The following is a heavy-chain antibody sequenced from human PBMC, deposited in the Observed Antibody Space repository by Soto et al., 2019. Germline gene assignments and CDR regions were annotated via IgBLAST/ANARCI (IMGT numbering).Heavy chain of an antibody. D-gene: IGHD3-3*01. J-gene: IGHJ4*02. V-gene: IGHV3-23*01. CDR3: AKGAYYDFWSGYSAFDC. CDR2: INGSGDNT. CDR1: GFTFSSNV. Sequence: GGSMRLSCAASGFTFSSNVMSWVRQAPGKGLEWVSAINGSGDNTYYADSVKGRFSISRDNSKNTLYLQMNSLRAEDTAIYYCAKGAYYDFWSGYSAFDCWGQGT.